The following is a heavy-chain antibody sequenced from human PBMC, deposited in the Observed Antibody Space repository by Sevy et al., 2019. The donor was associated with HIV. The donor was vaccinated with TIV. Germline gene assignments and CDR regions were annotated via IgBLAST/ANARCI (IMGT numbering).Heavy chain of an antibody. D-gene: IGHD2-8*01. CDR3: ARDYCTNGVCYPYYFDY. CDR1: GGTFSSYA. Sequence: ASLKVSCKASGGTFSSYAISWVRQAPGQGLEWMGGIIPIFGTANYAQKFQGRVTITADESTSTAYMELSSLRSEDTAVYYCARDYCTNGVCYPYYFDYWGQGTLVTVSS. CDR2: IIPIFGTA. V-gene: IGHV1-69*13. J-gene: IGHJ4*02.